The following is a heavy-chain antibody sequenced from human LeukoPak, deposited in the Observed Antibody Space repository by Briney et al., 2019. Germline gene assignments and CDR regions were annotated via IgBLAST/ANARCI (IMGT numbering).Heavy chain of an antibody. Sequence: GGSLRLSCTASGFSFSNHYMRWVRQAPGKGLEWVANINEDGSNKWHLGSVKGRFTVSRDNARNSLYLQMNSLRVEDTAVYYCTRVIVAVPGYFDYFDFWGQGVLVTVSS. D-gene: IGHD6-19*01. J-gene: IGHJ4*02. V-gene: IGHV3-7*01. CDR3: TRVIVAVPGYFDYFDF. CDR2: INEDGSNK. CDR1: GFSFSNHY.